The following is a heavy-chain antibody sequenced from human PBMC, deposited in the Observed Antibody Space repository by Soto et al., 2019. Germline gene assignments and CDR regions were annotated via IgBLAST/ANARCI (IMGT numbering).Heavy chain of an antibody. CDR1: GFTFRSYS. CDR3: ARVSNYDYIWGSYRDYYSSYMDV. V-gene: IGHV3-48*01. J-gene: IGHJ6*03. CDR2: ISSSSSTI. Sequence: LRLSCAASGFTFRSYSMNWVRQAPGKGLEGVSYISSSSSTIYYADSVKGRFTISRDNAKNSLYLQMNSLRAEDTAVYYCARVSNYDYIWGSYRDYYSSYMDVWGKGTTVPVSS. D-gene: IGHD3-16*02.